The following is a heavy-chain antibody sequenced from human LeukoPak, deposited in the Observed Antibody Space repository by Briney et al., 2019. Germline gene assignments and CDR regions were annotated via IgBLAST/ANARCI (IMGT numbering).Heavy chain of an antibody. Sequence: PGGSLRLSCAASGFTFSSYWMHWVRQAPGKGLVWVSRINSDGSSTTYADSVKGRFTISRDNAKNTLYLQMNSLRAEDTAVYYCARDGPAPMIVVVILDYWGQGTLVTVSS. CDR1: GFTFSSYW. CDR3: ARDGPAPMIVVVILDY. J-gene: IGHJ4*02. CDR2: INSDGSST. V-gene: IGHV3-74*01. D-gene: IGHD3-22*01.